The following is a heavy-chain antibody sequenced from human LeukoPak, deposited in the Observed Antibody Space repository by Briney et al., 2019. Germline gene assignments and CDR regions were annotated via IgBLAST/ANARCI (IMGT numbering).Heavy chain of an antibody. CDR1: GFAFSTYW. Sequence: GGSLRLSCAASGFAFSTYWMHWVRQAPGKGLVWVTRINTDGSSTNYADSVKGRFTVSRDNARNTLSLQMHTLRAEDTAVYYCARGGLSSPSGYWGQGTLVTVSS. V-gene: IGHV3-74*01. D-gene: IGHD2-2*01. CDR2: INTDGSST. J-gene: IGHJ4*02. CDR3: ARGGLSSPSGY.